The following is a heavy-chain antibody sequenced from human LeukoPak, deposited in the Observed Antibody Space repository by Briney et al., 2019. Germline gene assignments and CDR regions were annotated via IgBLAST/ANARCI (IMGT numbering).Heavy chain of an antibody. Sequence: GRSLRLSCAASGFTFDDYAMHWVRQAPGKGLEWVSGITWNSDNIEYADSVKGRFTISRDDDKNSLYLQMNSLRAEDMALYYCAKGGGGRLIYYYYMDVWGKGTTVTVSS. D-gene: IGHD3-16*01. CDR2: ITWNSDNI. CDR3: AKGGGGRLIYYYYMDV. J-gene: IGHJ6*03. CDR1: GFTFDDYA. V-gene: IGHV3-9*03.